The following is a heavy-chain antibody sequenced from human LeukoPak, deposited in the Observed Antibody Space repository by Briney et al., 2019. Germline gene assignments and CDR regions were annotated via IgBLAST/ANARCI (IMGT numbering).Heavy chain of an antibody. J-gene: IGHJ4*01. Sequence: SETLSLTCTVSGGSISNYYWSWIRQPPGKGLEWTGYIYYSGRTSYNPSLNSRVTISVDTSKNQFSLKLSSVTAADTAVYYCARCFWSGYSYYFDYWGQEPWSPSPQ. D-gene: IGHD3-3*01. V-gene: IGHV4-59*01. CDR2: IYYSGRT. CDR3: ARCFWSGYSYYFDY. CDR1: GGSISNYY.